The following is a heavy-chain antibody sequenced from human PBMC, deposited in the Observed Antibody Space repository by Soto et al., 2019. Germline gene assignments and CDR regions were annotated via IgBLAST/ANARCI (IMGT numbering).Heavy chain of an antibody. CDR2: IKSKTDGGTT. CDR1: GFTFSNAW. D-gene: IGHD3-22*01. CDR3: TTDPVTMIVVVPSSG. J-gene: IGHJ4*02. V-gene: IGHV3-15*07. Sequence: EVQLVESGGGLVKPGGSLRLSCAASGFTFSNAWMNWVRQAPGKGLEWVGRIKSKTDGGTTDYAAPVKGSFTISRDDSKNTLYLQMNSLKTEDTAVYYCTTDPVTMIVVVPSSGWGQGTLVTVSS.